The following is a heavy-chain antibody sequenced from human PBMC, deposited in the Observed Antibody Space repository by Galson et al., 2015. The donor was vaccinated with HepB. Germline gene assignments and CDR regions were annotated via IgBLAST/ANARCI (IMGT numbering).Heavy chain of an antibody. CDR2: ISGSGGST. Sequence: SLRLSCAASGFTFSSYAMSWVRQAPGKGLEWVSAISGSGGSTYYADSVKGRFTISRDNSKNTLYLQMNSLRAEDTAVYYCAKALTMIVVAYYYGMGVWGQGTTVTVSS. V-gene: IGHV3-23*01. D-gene: IGHD3-22*01. CDR3: AKALTMIVVAYYYGMGV. J-gene: IGHJ6*02. CDR1: GFTFSSYA.